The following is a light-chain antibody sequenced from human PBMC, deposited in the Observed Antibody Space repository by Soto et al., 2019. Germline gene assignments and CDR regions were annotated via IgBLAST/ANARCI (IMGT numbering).Light chain of an antibody. J-gene: IGKJ1*01. CDR3: QQYNTYSWT. CDR1: QSVSNR. CDR2: KAS. V-gene: IGKV1-5*03. Sequence: DNQMTQFPSTLSASVGDSVTITCRASQSVSNRLAWFQQKSGEAPNLLIHKASSLESGVPSRFSGSGSGTEFTLTISSLQPDDFATYYCQQYNTYSWTFGQGTKVEIK.